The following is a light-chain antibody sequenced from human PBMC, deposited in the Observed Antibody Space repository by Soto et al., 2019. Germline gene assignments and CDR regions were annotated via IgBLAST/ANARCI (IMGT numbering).Light chain of an antibody. CDR2: GAS. CDR3: QQYRSSPYT. V-gene: IGKV3-20*01. Sequence: EIVLTQSPGTLSFSPGERATLSCRSSQSGSSNYLAWYQKQPGQAPRLLFYGASSRPTGIPEWFSGSGSGTDFNLIISSLAPEDFAVYYCQQYRSSPYTFGQAANLEIK. J-gene: IGKJ2*01. CDR1: QSGSSNY.